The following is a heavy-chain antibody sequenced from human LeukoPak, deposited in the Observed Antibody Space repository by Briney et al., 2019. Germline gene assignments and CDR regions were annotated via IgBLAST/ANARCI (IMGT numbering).Heavy chain of an antibody. CDR1: GFTSSSYG. V-gene: IGHV3-30*03. Sequence: GRSLRLSCAASGFTSSSYGMHWVRQAPGKGLEWVAVISYDGSNKYYADSVKGRFTISRDNSKNTLYLQMNSLRAEDTAVYYCASSGGFGEFYYYGMDVWGKGTTVTVSS. CDR3: ASSGGFGEFYYYGMDV. CDR2: ISYDGSNK. D-gene: IGHD3-10*01. J-gene: IGHJ6*04.